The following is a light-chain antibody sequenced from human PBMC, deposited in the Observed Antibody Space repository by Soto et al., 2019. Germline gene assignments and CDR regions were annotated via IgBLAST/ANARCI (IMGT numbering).Light chain of an antibody. V-gene: IGKV1-5*01. J-gene: IGKJ1*01. Sequence: DSRMTHSPSTLSASVGDRVTITCRATQSISSWSAWYQQKPGKAPKLLIYDASSLERGVPSRFSGSGSGTEFTLTISSLQPDDFATYYCQQYNSYSPTFGQGTKVDIK. CDR2: DAS. CDR3: QQYNSYSPT. CDR1: QSISSW.